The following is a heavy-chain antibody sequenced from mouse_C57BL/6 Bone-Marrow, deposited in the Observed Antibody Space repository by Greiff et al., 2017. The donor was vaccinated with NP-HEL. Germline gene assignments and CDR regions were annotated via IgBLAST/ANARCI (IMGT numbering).Heavy chain of an antibody. CDR2: IDPETGGT. J-gene: IGHJ3*01. D-gene: IGHD4-1*01. Sequence: QVQLQQSGAELVRPGASVTLSCKASGYTFTDYEMHWVKQTPVHGLEWIGAIDPETGGTAYNQKFKGKAILTADKSSSTAYMELRSLTSEDSAVHYCTRSNWDLSWFAYWGQGTLVTVSA. V-gene: IGHV1-15*01. CDR1: GYTFTDYE. CDR3: TRSNWDLSWFAY.